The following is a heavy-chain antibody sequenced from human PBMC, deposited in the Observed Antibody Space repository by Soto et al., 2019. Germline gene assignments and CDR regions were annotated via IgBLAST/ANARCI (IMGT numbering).Heavy chain of an antibody. CDR1: GGTFSSYA. V-gene: IGHV1-69*01. CDR3: ARAALGYCSGGSCYRYFDY. Sequence: QVQLVQSGAEVKKPGSSVKVSCKASGGTFSSYAISWVRQAPGQGLEWMGGIIPIFGTANYAQKFQGRVTITADESTSTAYMELSSLRSEDKAVYYCARAALGYCSGGSCYRYFDYWGQGTLVTVSS. CDR2: IIPIFGTA. D-gene: IGHD2-15*01. J-gene: IGHJ4*02.